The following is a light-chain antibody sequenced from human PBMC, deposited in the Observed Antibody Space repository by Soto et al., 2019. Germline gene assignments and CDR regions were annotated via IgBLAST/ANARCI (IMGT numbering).Light chain of an antibody. CDR1: QGISSY. J-gene: IGKJ5*01. Sequence: AIGVTQSPNSLSASTGDRVTITCRASQGISSYLAWYQQKPGRAPKLLIYAASTLQSGVPSRFSGSGSGTDFTLTISCLQSEDFATYYCQQYYSYPITFCQ. CDR3: QQYYSYPIT. CDR2: AAS. V-gene: IGKV1-8*01.